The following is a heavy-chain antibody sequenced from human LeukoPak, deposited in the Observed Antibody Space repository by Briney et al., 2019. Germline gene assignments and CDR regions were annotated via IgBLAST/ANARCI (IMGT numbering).Heavy chain of an antibody. Sequence: GGSLRLSCAASGFTFSSYWMSWVHQAPGKGLEWVANIKQDGSEKYYVDSVKGRFTISRDNAKNSLYLQMNSLRAEDTAVYYCARDRRYGLRYFDAAQDVWGQGTTVTVSS. D-gene: IGHD3-9*01. CDR1: GFTFSSYW. J-gene: IGHJ6*02. V-gene: IGHV3-7*01. CDR2: IKQDGSEK. CDR3: ARDRRYGLRYFDAAQDV.